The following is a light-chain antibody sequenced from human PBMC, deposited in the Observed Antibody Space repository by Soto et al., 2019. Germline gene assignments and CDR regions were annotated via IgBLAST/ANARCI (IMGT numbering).Light chain of an antibody. CDR3: SSYTSSSTLVV. J-gene: IGLJ2*01. V-gene: IGLV2-14*01. CDR2: EVS. Sequence: QSALTQPASVSGSPGQSITISCTGTSSDVGGYNYVSWYQQHPGKAPKLMIYEVSNRPSGLSNRFSGSKAGNTASLTISGLQAEDEADYYCSSYTSSSTLVVFGGGTKGTVL. CDR1: SSDVGGYNY.